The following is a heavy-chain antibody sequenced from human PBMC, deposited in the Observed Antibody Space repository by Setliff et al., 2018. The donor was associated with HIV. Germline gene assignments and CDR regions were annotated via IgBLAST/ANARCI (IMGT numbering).Heavy chain of an antibody. CDR2: VDPENPTT. V-gene: IGHV1-69-2*01. CDR3: ASERSRGNYYYSLDV. J-gene: IGHJ6*03. Sequence: ASVKVSCKMSGYTFTNQYIHWIQQAPGKGLEWMGLVDPENPTTIYAARFQGRVTITADTSTDTAYMELSRLRSEDTAIYYCASERSRGNYYYSLDVWGKGTTVTV. CDR1: GYTFTNQY.